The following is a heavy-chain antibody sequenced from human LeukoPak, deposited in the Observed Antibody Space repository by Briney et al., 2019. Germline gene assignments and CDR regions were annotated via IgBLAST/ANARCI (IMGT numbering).Heavy chain of an antibody. CDR2: LSPNSGDT. Sequence: ASVNVSCKASGYTFTGYYMHWVRQAPGQELDWLGWLSPNSGDTKFAQKFQGRVTMTRDTSISTAYMELSSLRPDDTAVYYCARATDISSWYLAYWGQGTLVTVSS. J-gene: IGHJ4*02. CDR1: GYTFTGYY. D-gene: IGHD6-13*01. V-gene: IGHV1-2*02. CDR3: ARATDISSWYLAY.